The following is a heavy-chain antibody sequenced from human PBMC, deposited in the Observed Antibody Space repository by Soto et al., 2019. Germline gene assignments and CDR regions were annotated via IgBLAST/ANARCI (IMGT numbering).Heavy chain of an antibody. CDR2: IYYSGST. CDR3: ARDVKTVGAKIIDY. Sequence: PSETLSLTCTVSGGSVSSGSYYWSWIRQPPGKGLEWIGYIYYSGSTNYNPSLKSRVTISVDTSKNQFSLKLSSVTAADTAVYYCARDVKTVGAKIIDYWGQGTLVTV. CDR1: GGSVSSGSYY. J-gene: IGHJ4*02. D-gene: IGHD1-26*01. V-gene: IGHV4-61*01.